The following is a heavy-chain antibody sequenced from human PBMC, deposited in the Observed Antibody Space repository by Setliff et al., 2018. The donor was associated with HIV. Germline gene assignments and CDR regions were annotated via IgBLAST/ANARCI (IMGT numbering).Heavy chain of an antibody. D-gene: IGHD3-9*01. Sequence: ASVKVSCKASGYTFTAYYIHWVRQAPGHELQLMGRIEPSSGGTNYIQKFQGRVTITRDTSIYTVYMELTGLTSDDTAVYYCARQDIPTGYYLFDYWGQGPQVTVSS. V-gene: IGHV1-2*06. CDR3: ARQDIPTGYYLFDY. CDR1: GYTFTAYY. CDR2: IEPSSGGT. J-gene: IGHJ4*02.